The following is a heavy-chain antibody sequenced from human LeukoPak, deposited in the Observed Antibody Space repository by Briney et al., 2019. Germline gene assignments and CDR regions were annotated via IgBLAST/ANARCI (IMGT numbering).Heavy chain of an antibody. CDR2: ISYDGSNK. J-gene: IGHJ4*02. CDR1: GFTFSSYG. V-gene: IGHV3-30*18. D-gene: IGHD4-11*01. Sequence: GGSLRLSCAASGFTFSSYGMRWVRQAPGKGLEWVAVISYDGSNKYYADSVKGRFTISRDNSKNTLYLQMNSLRAEDTAVYYCAKPADYSTYYFDYWGQGTLVTVSS. CDR3: AKPADYSTYYFDY.